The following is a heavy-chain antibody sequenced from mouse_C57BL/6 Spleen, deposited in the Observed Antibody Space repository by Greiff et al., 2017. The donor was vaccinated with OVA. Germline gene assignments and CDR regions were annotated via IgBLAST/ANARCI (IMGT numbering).Heavy chain of an antibody. Sequence: QVQLQQSGAELVRPGASVTLSCKASGYTFTDYEMHWVKQTPVHGLEWIGAIDPETGGTAYNQKFKGKAILTADKSSSTAYMELRSLTSEDSAVYYCTRPDYDGVDYGGQGTTLTVSS. D-gene: IGHD2-4*01. CDR1: GYTFTDYE. V-gene: IGHV1-15*01. CDR3: TRPDYDGVDY. CDR2: IDPETGGT. J-gene: IGHJ2*01.